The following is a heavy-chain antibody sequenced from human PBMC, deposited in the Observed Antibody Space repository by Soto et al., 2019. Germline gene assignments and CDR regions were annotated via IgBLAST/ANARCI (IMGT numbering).Heavy chain of an antibody. CDR2: INPSTLVT. CDR1: GYTLTHYY. J-gene: IGHJ4*02. D-gene: IGHD5-12*01. CDR3: ARNGQTYDYYFFDN. V-gene: IGHV1-46*01. Sequence: ASVKVSCKASGYTLTHYYMHWVRQAPGQWPEWVGVINPSTLVTSYAQKFQGRVTMTWDTSTSTVYMELNSLISEDTAVYYCARNGQTYDYYFFDNWGQGTLVTVSS.